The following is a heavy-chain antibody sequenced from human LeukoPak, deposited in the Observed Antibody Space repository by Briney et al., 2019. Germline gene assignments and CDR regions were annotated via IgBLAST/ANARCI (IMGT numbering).Heavy chain of an antibody. CDR1: GGTFSSYA. CDR2: IIPIFGTA. D-gene: IGHD5-12*01. Sequence: SVKVSCKASGGTFSSYAISWVRQAPGQGLEWMGGIIPIFGTANYAQKFQGRVTITADESTSTAYMELSSLRSEDTAVYYCARLRGYSGYVRENFDYWGQGTPVTVSS. J-gene: IGHJ4*02. CDR3: ARLRGYSGYVRENFDY. V-gene: IGHV1-69*13.